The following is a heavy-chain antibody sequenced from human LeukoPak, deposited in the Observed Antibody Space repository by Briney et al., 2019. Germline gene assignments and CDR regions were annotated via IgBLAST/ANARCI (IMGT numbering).Heavy chain of an antibody. CDR3: AREKLWFGEFPFDN. CDR1: GYTFTDYL. Sequence: ASVKVSCKASGYTFTDYLINWVRQAPGQGLEWVGSISTKNGYTKLAQKFQGRVAMTKDTSANTIYMDLKSLTFDDTAVYYCAREKLWFGEFPFDNWGQGTLVTVSS. V-gene: IGHV1-18*01. CDR2: ISTKNGYT. J-gene: IGHJ4*02. D-gene: IGHD3-10*01.